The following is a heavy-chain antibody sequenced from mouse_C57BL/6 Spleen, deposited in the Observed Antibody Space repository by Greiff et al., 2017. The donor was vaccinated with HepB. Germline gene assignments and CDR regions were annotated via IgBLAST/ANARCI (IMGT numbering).Heavy chain of an antibody. CDR2: INPGSGGT. CDR3: ARGGSHYYAMDY. V-gene: IGHV1-54*01. CDR1: GYAFTNYL. Sequence: QVQLKQSGAELVRPGTSVKVSCKASGYAFTNYLIEWVKQRPGQGLAWIGVINPGSGGTNYNEKFKGKATLTADKSSSTAYMQLSSLTSEDSAVYFCARGGSHYYAMDYWGQGTSVTVSS. J-gene: IGHJ4*01.